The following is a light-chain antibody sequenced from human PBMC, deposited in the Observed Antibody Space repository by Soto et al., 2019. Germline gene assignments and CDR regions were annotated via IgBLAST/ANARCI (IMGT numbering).Light chain of an antibody. CDR3: CSFTSSNPWV. J-gene: IGLJ3*02. CDR2: EVN. CDR1: SSDVGAYNY. V-gene: IGLV2-14*01. Sequence: QSALTQPASVSGSPGQSITISCTGTSSDVGAYNYVSWYQQYPGKAPKLMIYEVNTRPSGVSNRFSGSKSGNTASLAISGLQAGDEADYYCCSFTSSNPWVFGGGTKLTVL.